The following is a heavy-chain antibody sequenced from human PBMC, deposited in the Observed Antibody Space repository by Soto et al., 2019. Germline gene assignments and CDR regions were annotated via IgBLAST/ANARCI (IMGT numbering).Heavy chain of an antibody. D-gene: IGHD3-16*01. V-gene: IGHV4-4*07. J-gene: IGHJ5*02. CDR3: ARGGGVPALGDP. CDR1: GVSMRNSY. CDR2: ISTSGNT. Sequence: PSETLSRTCSVSGVSMRNSYWTWIRQSAGKGLEWIGRISTSGNTNYNPSLNSRLTMSVDTSKNQVSLKLTSVTAADTAVYYCARGGGVPALGDPWGQGTLVTVSS.